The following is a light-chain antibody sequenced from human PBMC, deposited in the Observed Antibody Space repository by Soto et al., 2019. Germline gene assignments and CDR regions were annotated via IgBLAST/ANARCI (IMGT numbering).Light chain of an antibody. Sequence: DIQMTQSPSSLSASVGDRVTITCRASQSISSYLNRYQQKPGKAPNLLIHAASSLQSGVPPRFSGSGSGTDFTLTISSLQPEDFATYYCQQSHSIPWTFGQGTKVDIK. CDR1: QSISSY. V-gene: IGKV1-39*01. CDR3: QQSHSIPWT. J-gene: IGKJ1*01. CDR2: AAS.